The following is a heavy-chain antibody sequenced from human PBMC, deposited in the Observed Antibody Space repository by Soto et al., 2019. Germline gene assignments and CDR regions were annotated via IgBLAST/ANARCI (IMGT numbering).Heavy chain of an antibody. CDR2: ISSTGGST. CDR3: GRCTSTSCHLGSNY. Sequence: GGSLRLSCSASGFTFTNYAIHWIRQAPGKGLEYVSAISSTGGSTYYADSVKGRFTISRDNSTNTLYLQMNSLRAADTAVYYCGRCTSTSCHLGSNYWGQGTLVTVSS. D-gene: IGHD2-2*01. V-gene: IGHV3-64*04. J-gene: IGHJ4*02. CDR1: GFTFTNYA.